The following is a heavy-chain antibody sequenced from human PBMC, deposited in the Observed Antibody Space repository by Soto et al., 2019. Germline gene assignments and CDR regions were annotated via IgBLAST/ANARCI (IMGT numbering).Heavy chain of an antibody. CDR1: GFTFTSSA. Sequence: ASVKVSCKASGFTFTSSAMQWVRQARGQRLEWIGWIVVGSGNTNYAQKFQGRVTITADKSTSTAYMELSSLRSEDTAVYYCARTYYYDSSGPSGMDVWGQGTTVTVSS. CDR2: IVVGSGNT. CDR3: ARTYYYDSSGPSGMDV. D-gene: IGHD3-22*01. J-gene: IGHJ6*02. V-gene: IGHV1-58*02.